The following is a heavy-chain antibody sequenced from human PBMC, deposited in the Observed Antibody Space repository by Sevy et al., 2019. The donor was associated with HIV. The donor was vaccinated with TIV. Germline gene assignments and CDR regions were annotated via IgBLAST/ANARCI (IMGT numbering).Heavy chain of an antibody. D-gene: IGHD3-22*01. Sequence: GGCLRLSCAASGFTFSSYWMHWVRQAPGKGLEWVANIKQDESEKYYVASVKGRFAISRDNAKDLVYLQMNSLRPGDTAVYYCARGNSGSFDYWGQGTLVTVSS. V-gene: IGHV3-7*04. J-gene: IGHJ4*02. CDR2: IKQDESEK. CDR1: GFTFSSYW. CDR3: ARGNSGSFDY.